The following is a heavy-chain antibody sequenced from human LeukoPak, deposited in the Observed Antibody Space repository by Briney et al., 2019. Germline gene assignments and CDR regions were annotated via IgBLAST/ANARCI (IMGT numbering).Heavy chain of an antibody. V-gene: IGHV1-69*05. J-gene: IGHJ5*02. CDR2: IMPLFGTA. CDR3: ARDVHGDYGSGWFDP. D-gene: IGHD4-17*01. Sequence: GASVTVSFKTSGGTFNNSAISWVRQAPGQGLEWLGGIMPLFGTAGYAQKFQGRVTITKDESTRTVYLELTSLTSDDTAVYYCARDVHGDYGSGWFDPWGQGTLVSVSS. CDR1: GGTFNNSA.